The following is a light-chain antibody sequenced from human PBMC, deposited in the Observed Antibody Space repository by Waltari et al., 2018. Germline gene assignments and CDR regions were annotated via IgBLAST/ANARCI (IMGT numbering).Light chain of an antibody. CDR2: AAS. CDR3: QQTNSFPLT. V-gene: IGKV1-12*01. J-gene: IGKJ4*01. Sequence: DIQMTQSPSSVSASVGDRVTITCRASQGISSWLVWYQQKPGKAPKLLIYAASSLQSGVPSSFSGSGSGTDFTLTNSSLQPEDFATYYCQQTNSFPLTFGGGTKVEIK. CDR1: QGISSW.